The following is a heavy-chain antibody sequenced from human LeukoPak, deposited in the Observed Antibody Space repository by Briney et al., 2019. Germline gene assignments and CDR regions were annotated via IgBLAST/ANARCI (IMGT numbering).Heavy chain of an antibody. CDR1: GGSVSGGSYY. CDR3: ARHEYSSGWFPGANWFDP. J-gene: IGHJ5*02. Sequence: SETLSLTCTVSGGSVSGGSYYWSWIRQPPGKGLEWIGYIYYSGSTYYNPSLKSRVTISVDTSKNQFSLKLSSVTAADTAVYYCARHEYSSGWFPGANWFDPWGQGTLVTVSS. D-gene: IGHD6-19*01. CDR2: IYYSGST. V-gene: IGHV4-39*01.